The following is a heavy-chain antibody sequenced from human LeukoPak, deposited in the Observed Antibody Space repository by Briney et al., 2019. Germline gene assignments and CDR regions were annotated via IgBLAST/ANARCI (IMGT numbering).Heavy chain of an antibody. V-gene: IGHV7-4-1*02. Sequence: ASVKVSCKASGYTFTVYSIDWLRQAPGQGLEWMGWITTSTGKPTYAQGFTGRFVFSLDTSVSTTYLHINSLKAEDTAVYYCARDASMINFDYWGQGSLVTVSS. CDR1: GYTFTVYS. D-gene: IGHD3-16*01. CDR3: ARDASMINFDY. J-gene: IGHJ4*02. CDR2: ITTSTGKP.